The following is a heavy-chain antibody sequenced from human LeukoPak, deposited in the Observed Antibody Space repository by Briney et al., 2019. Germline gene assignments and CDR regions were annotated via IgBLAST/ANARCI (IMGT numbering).Heavy chain of an antibody. V-gene: IGHV3-33*06. Sequence: PGGSLRLSCAASGFTFSNYGMHWVRQAPGKGLEWEAVIWNDGSNEYYADSVKVRFTISRDNFKNTLFLQMNSLRAEDTAVYYCAKDREMATMSEYYFDYWGQGTLVTVSS. CDR3: AKDREMATMSEYYFDY. J-gene: IGHJ4*02. CDR1: GFTFSNYG. D-gene: IGHD5-24*01. CDR2: IWNDGSNE.